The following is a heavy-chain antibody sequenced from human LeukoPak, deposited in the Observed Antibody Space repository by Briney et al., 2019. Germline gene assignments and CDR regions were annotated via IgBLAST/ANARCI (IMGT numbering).Heavy chain of an antibody. D-gene: IGHD3-22*01. CDR2: IYYTGSN. Sequence: PPETLSLTCAVSGGSIRSGSYYWGWVRQPPGKGLEWHGSIYYTGSNYYNPSRKRRVTISVDPSKNPFSLKLSSVTAADTAVYYCARGVYYYDSSGYYYTKSIDYGGQGTLVTVS. CDR1: GGSIRSGSYY. V-gene: IGHV4-39*01. CDR3: ARGVYYYDSSGYYYTKSIDY. J-gene: IGHJ4*02.